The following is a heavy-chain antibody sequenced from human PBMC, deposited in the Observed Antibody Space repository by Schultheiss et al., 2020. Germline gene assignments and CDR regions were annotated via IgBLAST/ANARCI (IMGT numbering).Heavy chain of an antibody. CDR3: ARVRYCSSTSCHPEFDY. CDR1: GGSISRGGYY. V-gene: IGHV4-30-4*01. J-gene: IGHJ4*02. D-gene: IGHD2-2*01. Sequence: SETLSLTCTVSGGSISRGGYYWSWIRQPPGKGLEWIGYIYYSGSTYYNPSLKSRVTISVDTSKNQFSLKLSSVTAADTAVYYCARVRYCSSTSCHPEFDYWGQGTLVTVSS. CDR2: IYYSGST.